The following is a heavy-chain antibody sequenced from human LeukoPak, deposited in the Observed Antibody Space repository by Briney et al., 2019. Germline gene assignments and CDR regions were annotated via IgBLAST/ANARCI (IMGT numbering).Heavy chain of an antibody. D-gene: IGHD3-3*01. CDR2: ISSSSSYI. CDR1: GFTFSSYS. J-gene: IGHJ6*02. Sequence: PGGSLRLSCAASGFTFSSYSMNWVRQAPGKGLEWVSSISSSSSYIYYADSVKGRFTISRDNAKNSLYLQMNSLRAEDTAVYYCARDSALEWLLRPDYGMDVWGQGTTVTVSS. V-gene: IGHV3-21*01. CDR3: ARDSALEWLLRPDYGMDV.